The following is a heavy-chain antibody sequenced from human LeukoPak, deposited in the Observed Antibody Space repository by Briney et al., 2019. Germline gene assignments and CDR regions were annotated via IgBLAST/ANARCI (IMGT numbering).Heavy chain of an antibody. CDR2: IKADGSET. Sequence: GGSLRLSCAASGFTFKKYWMNWVRQVPGKGLECLANIKADGSETYYADSVKGRFTISRDNPKNLLILQINSLRVEDTAVYYCARETPRRGETRDGYRWGQGTLVTVSS. J-gene: IGHJ4*02. CDR3: ARETPRRGETRDGYR. CDR1: GFTFKKYW. V-gene: IGHV3-7*01. D-gene: IGHD5-24*01.